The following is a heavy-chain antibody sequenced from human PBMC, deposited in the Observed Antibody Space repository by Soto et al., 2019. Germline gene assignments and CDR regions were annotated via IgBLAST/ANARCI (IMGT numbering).Heavy chain of an antibody. CDR1: GGTFSSYA. V-gene: IGHV1-69*13. CDR3: ARDQGGVAAAPYYYGMDV. CDR2: IIPIFGTA. D-gene: IGHD6-13*01. Sequence: SVKVSCKASGGTFSSYAISWVRQAPGQGLEWMGGIIPIFGTANYAQKFQGRVTITADESTSTAYMELSSLRSEDTAVYYCARDQGGVAAAPYYYGMDVWGQGTTVTVSS. J-gene: IGHJ6*02.